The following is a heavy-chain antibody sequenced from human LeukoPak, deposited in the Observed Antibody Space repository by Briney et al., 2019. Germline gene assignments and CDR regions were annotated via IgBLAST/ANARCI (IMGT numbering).Heavy chain of an antibody. CDR1: GFTFSSYA. CDR3: AVTAPPAGFDY. Sequence: GGSLRLSCTASGFTFSSYAMNWVRQAPGKGLEWVGRIKSKTDGGTTDYAAPVKGRFTISRDDSKNTLYLQMNSLRAEDTAVYYCAVTAPPAGFDYWGQGTLVTVSS. CDR2: IKSKTDGGTT. J-gene: IGHJ4*02. V-gene: IGHV3-15*01. D-gene: IGHD5-18*01.